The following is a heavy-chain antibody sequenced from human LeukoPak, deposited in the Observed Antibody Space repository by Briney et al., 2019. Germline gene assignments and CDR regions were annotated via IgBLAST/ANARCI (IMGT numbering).Heavy chain of an antibody. CDR2: ISYDGSKK. V-gene: IGHV3-30*03. D-gene: IGHD3-10*01. J-gene: IGHJ4*02. Sequence: GRSLRLSCAVSGFTINNQAMHWVRQVPGKGLGWVAVISYDGSKKYYGDSVRGRFTISRDNSKNTVYVQMNSLRPDDTAVYYCTTGPQSGHYGPLSPAIFDYWGQGTLVTVSS. CDR3: TTGPQSGHYGPLSPAIFDY. CDR1: GFTINNQA.